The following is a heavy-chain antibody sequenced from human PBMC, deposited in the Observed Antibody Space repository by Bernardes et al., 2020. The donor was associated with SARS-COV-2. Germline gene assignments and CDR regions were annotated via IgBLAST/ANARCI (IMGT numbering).Heavy chain of an antibody. CDR1: GGSISSYY. J-gene: IGHJ4*02. CDR2: ISWNSGKM. V-gene: IGHV3-9*01. Sequence: LSLTCTVSGGSISSYYWSWIRQPPGKGLEWVAGISWNSGKMAYADSVKGRFTVSRDNAKNSLYLQMNSLTPEDTALYYCAKVAQKAESDYWGQGALVTVSS. CDR3: AKVAQKAESDY.